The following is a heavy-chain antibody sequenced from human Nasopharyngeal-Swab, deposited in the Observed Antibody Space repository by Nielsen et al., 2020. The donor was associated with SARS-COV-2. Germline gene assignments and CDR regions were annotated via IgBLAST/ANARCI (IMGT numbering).Heavy chain of an antibody. Sequence: GESLKISCAASGFIVSSSYMSWVRQAPGQGLEWVSYISGGDNTYYADSVKGRFTISRDSSTNTLYLQMNSLRVEDTAVYYCARDLGGGYCTTINCLGSWGQGTLVTVSS. CDR3: ARDLGGGYCTTINCLGS. CDR1: GFIVSSSY. CDR2: ISGGDNT. D-gene: IGHD2-8*01. J-gene: IGHJ1*01. V-gene: IGHV3-53*01.